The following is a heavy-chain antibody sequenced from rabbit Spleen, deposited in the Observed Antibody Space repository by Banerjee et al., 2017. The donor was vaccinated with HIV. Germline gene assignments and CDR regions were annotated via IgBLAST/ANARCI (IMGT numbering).Heavy chain of an antibody. D-gene: IGHD1-1*01. CDR1: GFSFSSDSY. V-gene: IGHV1S40*01. Sequence: QSLEESGGDLVKPGASLTLTCTASGFSFSSDSYMCWVRQAPGKGLEWIACIEAGSSGFTYFASWAKGRFTISKTSSTTVTLQMTSLTAADTATYFCARDTSSSFSSYGMDLWGPGTLVTVS. CDR3: ARDTSSSFSSYGMDL. J-gene: IGHJ6*01. CDR2: IEAGSSGFT.